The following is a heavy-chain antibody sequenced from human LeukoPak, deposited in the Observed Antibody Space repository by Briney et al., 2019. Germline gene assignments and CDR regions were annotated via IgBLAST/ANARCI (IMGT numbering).Heavy chain of an antibody. V-gene: IGHV3-21*01. D-gene: IGHD4-11*01. CDR3: PKVRSDNSYSYYLAS. CDR2: ISSRSSYI. Sequence: GGSLRLSCAAWGFTFSIYSMNGVRQAPGKGLEGGSSISSRSSYIYYADSVKGRFTISRDNAKNALYVELNSVRSEDAAFYYLPKVRSDNSYSYYLASWGQGPLVSVSS. J-gene: IGHJ4*02. CDR1: GFTFSIYS.